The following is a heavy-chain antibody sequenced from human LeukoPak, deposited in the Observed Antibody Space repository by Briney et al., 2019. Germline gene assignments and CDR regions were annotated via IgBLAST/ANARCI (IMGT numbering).Heavy chain of an antibody. Sequence: SETLSLTCTVSGVSISSYYWRWIRQPPGKGLEWIGSISYSGSTNYNPSLRSRVTISVDPSKNQFSLKLSSVTAADTAVYYCARDRYEDWYFDLWGRGALVTVSS. CDR2: ISYSGST. J-gene: IGHJ2*01. CDR1: GVSISSYY. V-gene: IGHV4-59*01. D-gene: IGHD1-14*01. CDR3: ARDRYEDWYFDL.